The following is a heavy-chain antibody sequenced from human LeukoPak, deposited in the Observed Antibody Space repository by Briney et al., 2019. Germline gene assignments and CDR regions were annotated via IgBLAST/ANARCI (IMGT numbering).Heavy chain of an antibody. J-gene: IGHJ3*02. CDR1: GFTFNTYS. Sequence: GGSLRLSCEASGFTFNTYSMNWARQAPGKGLEWVSAISGSGGSTYYADSVKGRFTISRDNSKNTLYLQMNSLRAEDTAVYYCAKDPRITMVRGVIGAFDIWGQGTMVTVSS. V-gene: IGHV3-23*01. D-gene: IGHD3-10*01. CDR3: AKDPRITMVRGVIGAFDI. CDR2: ISGSGGST.